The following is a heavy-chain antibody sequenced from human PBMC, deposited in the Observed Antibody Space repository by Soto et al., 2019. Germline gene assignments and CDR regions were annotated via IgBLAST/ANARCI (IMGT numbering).Heavy chain of an antibody. Sequence: PSETLSLTCTVSGGSISSYYWSWIRQPPGKGLEWIGYIYYSGSTNYNPSLKSRVTISVDTSKNQFSLKLSSVTAADTAVYYCAREDEGLPVYFDYWGQGTLVTVSS. V-gene: IGHV4-59*01. CDR1: GGSISSYY. J-gene: IGHJ4*02. CDR3: AREDEGLPVYFDY. CDR2: IYYSGST.